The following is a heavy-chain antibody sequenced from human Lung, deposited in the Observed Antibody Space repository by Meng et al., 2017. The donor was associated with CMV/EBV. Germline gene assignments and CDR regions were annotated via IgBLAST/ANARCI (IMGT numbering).Heavy chain of an antibody. V-gene: IGHV1-8*01. CDR1: GYTFTNYN. CDR2: MNPNTGNT. CDR3: AMGLRRPSIAIAFDY. D-gene: IGHD3-3*01. Sequence: QVLLVQSGAEVKKPGASVKVFCKASGYTFTNYNSNWVRQATGQGLEWMGWMNPNTGNTGYGQKFQGRITMTRNTAISTAYMELSSLSSEDTPVYCCAMGLRRPSIAIAFDYWGQGPLVTVSS. J-gene: IGHJ4*02.